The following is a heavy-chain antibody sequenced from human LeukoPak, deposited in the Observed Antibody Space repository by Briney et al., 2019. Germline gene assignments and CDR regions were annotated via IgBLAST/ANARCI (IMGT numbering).Heavy chain of an antibody. CDR3: AKDSYYYGSGSPDY. J-gene: IGHJ4*02. Sequence: GGSLRLSCAASGFTFNNYWMSWVRQAPGKGLEWVSAISGSGGSTYYADSVKGRFTISRDNSKNTLYLQMNSLRAEDTAVYYCAKDSYYYGSGSPDYWGQGTLVTVSS. D-gene: IGHD3-10*01. V-gene: IGHV3-23*01. CDR1: GFTFNNYW. CDR2: ISGSGGST.